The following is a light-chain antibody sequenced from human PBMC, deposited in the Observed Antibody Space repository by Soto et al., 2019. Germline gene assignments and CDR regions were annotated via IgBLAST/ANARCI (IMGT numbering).Light chain of an antibody. CDR1: QSVRSSN. CDR3: QQYGSSPPHT. V-gene: IGKV3-20*01. J-gene: IGKJ2*01. Sequence: EIVLTQSPGTLSLSPGERATLSCRASQSVRSSNLAWYQQKPGQAPRLLIYGASSRATGIPDRFSGSGSGTDFTLTISRLAPEDFAVYYCQQYGSSPPHTFGQGTKLEIK. CDR2: GAS.